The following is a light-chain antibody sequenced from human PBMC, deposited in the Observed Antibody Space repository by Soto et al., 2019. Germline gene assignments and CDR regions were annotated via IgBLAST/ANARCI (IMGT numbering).Light chain of an antibody. CDR2: GNS. CDR3: QSYDSSVSKVV. Sequence: SVLTQPPSVSGAPGQRVPISCTGSSSNIGAGYDVHWYQQLPGTAPKLLIYGNSNRPSGVPDRFSGSKSGTSASLAITGLQAEDEADYYCQSYDSSVSKVVFGGGTKVTVL. CDR1: SSNIGAGYD. J-gene: IGLJ2*01. V-gene: IGLV1-40*01.